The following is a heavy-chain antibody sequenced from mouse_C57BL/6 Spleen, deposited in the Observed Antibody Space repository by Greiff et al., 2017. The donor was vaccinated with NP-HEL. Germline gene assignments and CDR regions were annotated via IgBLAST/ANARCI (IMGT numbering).Heavy chain of an antibody. V-gene: IGHV5-9-1*02. J-gene: IGHJ1*03. CDR2: ISSGGDYT. CDR3: TRDLGSRGYFDV. Sequence: EVKLVESGEGLVKPGGSLKLSCAASGFTFSSYAMSWVRQTPEKRLEWVAYISSGGDYTYYADTVKGRFTISRDNARNTLYLQLSSLKSEDTAMYYCTRDLGSRGYFDVWGTGTTVTVSS. D-gene: IGHD1-1*01. CDR1: GFTFSSYA.